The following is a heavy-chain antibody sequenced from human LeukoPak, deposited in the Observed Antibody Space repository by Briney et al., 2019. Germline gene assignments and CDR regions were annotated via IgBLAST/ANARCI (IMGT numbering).Heavy chain of an antibody. V-gene: IGHV3-7*01. J-gene: IGHJ6*03. CDR2: IEQEASEK. CDR3: AREAILYYMVV. D-gene: IGHD3-3*01. CDR1: GFTLYSYW. Sequence: GSLRLSCAASGFTLYSYWLGRVPPAPGEGRGWVANIEQEASEKYYVDYVKGPFTNSRDNAKSSLYLQMNSLRAEDTAVYYCAREAILYYMVVWGKGDTVTVSS.